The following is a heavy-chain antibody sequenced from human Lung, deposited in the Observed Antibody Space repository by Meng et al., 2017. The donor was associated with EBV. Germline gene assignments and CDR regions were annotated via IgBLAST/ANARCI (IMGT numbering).Heavy chain of an antibody. CDR1: GGSIRNHRW. J-gene: IGHJ4*02. CDR3: TTLYGDSIS. V-gene: IGHV4-4*02. CDR2: IYYSGRT. Sequence: VQLEEGGERRPRPWKASWNPSVTSVGSGGSIRNHRWWSWVRQAKGKGVEWIGEIYYSGRTNYNPSVKSRVSMSVGKSQNHFSLRLSSVTAADTAVYYCTTLYGDSISWGQGTLVTVSS. D-gene: IGHD4-17*01.